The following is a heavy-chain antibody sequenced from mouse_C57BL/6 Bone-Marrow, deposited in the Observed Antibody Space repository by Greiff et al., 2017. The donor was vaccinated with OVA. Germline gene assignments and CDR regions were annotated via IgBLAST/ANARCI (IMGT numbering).Heavy chain of an antibody. CDR3: THFSFDY. CDR1: GFTIKDDY. J-gene: IGHJ2*01. CDR2: IDPENGDT. Sequence: VQLQQSGAELVRPGASVKLSCTASGFTIKDDYMHWVQQRPEQGLEWIGWIDPENGDTEYASKFQGKATITADTSSNTAYLQLSSLTSEDTAVYYCTHFSFDYWGQGTTLTVSS. V-gene: IGHV14-4*01.